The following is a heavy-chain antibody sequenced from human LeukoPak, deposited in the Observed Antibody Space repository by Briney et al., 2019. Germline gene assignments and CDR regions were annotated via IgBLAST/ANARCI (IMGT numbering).Heavy chain of an antibody. V-gene: IGHV1-69*05. D-gene: IGHD3-22*01. CDR1: GGTFSSYA. J-gene: IGHJ4*02. CDR2: IIPIFGTA. CDR3: AAVGDSSGYYFPTDY. Sequence: ASVKVSCKASGGTFSSYAISWVRQAPGQGLEWMGGIIPIFGTANYAQKFQERVTITRDMSTSTAYMELSSLRSEDTAVYYCAAVGDSSGYYFPTDYWGQGTLVTVSS.